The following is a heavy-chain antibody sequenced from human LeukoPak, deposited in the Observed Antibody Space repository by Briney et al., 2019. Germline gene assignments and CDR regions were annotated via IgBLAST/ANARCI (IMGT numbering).Heavy chain of an antibody. CDR2: IYYSGST. CDR3: ARSSYYYGSGSYYNLNVDGMDV. V-gene: IGHV4-30-4*01. Sequence: SETLSLTCTVSGGSISSGGYYWSWIRQPPGKGLEWIGYIYYSGSTYYNPSLKSRVTISVDTSKNQFSLKLSSVTAADTAVYYCARSSYYYGSGSYYNLNVDGMDVWGQGTTVTVSS. CDR1: GGSISSGGYY. J-gene: IGHJ6*02. D-gene: IGHD3-10*01.